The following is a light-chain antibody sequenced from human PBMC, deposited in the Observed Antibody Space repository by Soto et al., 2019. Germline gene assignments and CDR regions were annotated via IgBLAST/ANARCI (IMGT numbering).Light chain of an antibody. CDR3: QQYGGSPQT. CDR1: QSVSNY. J-gene: IGKJ1*01. CDR2: GAS. Sequence: EIVLTQSAGTLSLSPGERATLSCRASQSVSNYLVWYQQKPGHAPRLLISGASSRATGIPDRFSGSGSGTEFTLTIRRLEPEDFAVYYCQQYGGSPQTFGQGTKVDIK. V-gene: IGKV3-20*01.